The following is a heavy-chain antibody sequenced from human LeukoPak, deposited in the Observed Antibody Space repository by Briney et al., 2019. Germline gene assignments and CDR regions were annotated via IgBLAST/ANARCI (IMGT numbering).Heavy chain of an antibody. J-gene: IGHJ4*02. Sequence: PGGSLRLSCAASGFTFSDHHMDWVRQAPGKGLEWVGRTGNKANSYTTKYAASVKGRFTISRDDSKNSLYLQMNSLKTEDTAVYYCAKERGYEDYYFDYWGQGTLVTVSS. CDR3: AKERGYEDYYFDY. CDR1: GFTFSDHH. D-gene: IGHD3-10*01. CDR2: TGNKANSYTT. V-gene: IGHV3-72*01.